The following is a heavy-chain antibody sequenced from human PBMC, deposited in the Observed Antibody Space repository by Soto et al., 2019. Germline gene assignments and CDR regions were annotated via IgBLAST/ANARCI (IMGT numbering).Heavy chain of an antibody. J-gene: IGHJ3*02. Sequence: LCGGSISSGGYSWSWIRQPPGKGLEWIGYIYHSGSTYYNPSLKSRVTISVDRSKNQFSLKLSSVTAADTAVYYCARAYGGNSDAFDIWGQGTMVTVSS. CDR1: GGSISSGGYS. V-gene: IGHV4-30-2*01. CDR3: ARAYGGNSDAFDI. D-gene: IGHD4-17*01. CDR2: IYHSGST.